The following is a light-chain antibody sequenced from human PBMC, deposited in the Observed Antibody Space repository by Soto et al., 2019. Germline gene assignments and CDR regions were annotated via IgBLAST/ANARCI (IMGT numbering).Light chain of an antibody. CDR3: QHYSNGPPT. CDR1: ESVHRN. V-gene: IGKV3-15*01. J-gene: IGKJ3*01. CDR2: YAS. Sequence: EMVMTQSPATLSVSPGERVTLSCRASESVHRNLAWYQQKPGQGPSLLIYYASTRATGVPDRFTGSGSAAEFTITISSLQYEDFGVYHCQHYSNGPPTFGPGTKVDIK.